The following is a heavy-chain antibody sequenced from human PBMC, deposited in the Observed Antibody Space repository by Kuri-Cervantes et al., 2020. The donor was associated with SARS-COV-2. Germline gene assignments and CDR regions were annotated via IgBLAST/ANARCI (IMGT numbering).Heavy chain of an antibody. Sequence: GGSLRLSCAASGFTFSSYAMSWVRQAPGKGLEWVSAISGSGGSTYYADSVKGRFTISRDNSKNTLCLQMNSLSAEDTAVYYCARDMACTSTSCYGFDYWGQGTLVTVSS. CDR2: ISGSGGST. CDR1: GFTFSSYA. CDR3: ARDMACTSTSCYGFDY. V-gene: IGHV3-23*01. J-gene: IGHJ4*02. D-gene: IGHD2-2*01.